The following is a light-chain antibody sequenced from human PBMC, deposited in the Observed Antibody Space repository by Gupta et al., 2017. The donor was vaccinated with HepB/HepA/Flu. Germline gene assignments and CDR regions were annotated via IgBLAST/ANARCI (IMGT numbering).Light chain of an antibody. J-gene: IGKJ4*01. V-gene: IGKV3-20*01. CDR2: GTS. CDR3: EHYGSSPLT. CDR1: QSLTSNS. Sequence: EIVLTQSPGPLSLSPGERATLSCRSSQSLTSNSLAWFRQKPGQAPRLLIHGTSNRATGIPDRFSGSGSGTDFTLTISRLEPEDSAVYYCEHYGSSPLTFGGGTNVE.